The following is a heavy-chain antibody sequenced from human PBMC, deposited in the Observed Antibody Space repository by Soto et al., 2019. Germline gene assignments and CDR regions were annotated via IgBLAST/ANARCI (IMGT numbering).Heavy chain of an antibody. J-gene: IGHJ4*02. D-gene: IGHD5-18*01. CDR1: GGSISSSSYY. V-gene: IGHV4-39*01. Sequence: SETLSLTCTVSGGSISSSSYYWGWIRQPPGKGLEWIGSIYYSGSTYYNPSLKSRVTISVDTSKNQFSLKLSSVTAADTAVSYSARQRVDTAVVPNCDYWGQRTLDTVPS. CDR3: ARQRVDTAVVPNCDY. CDR2: IYYSGST.